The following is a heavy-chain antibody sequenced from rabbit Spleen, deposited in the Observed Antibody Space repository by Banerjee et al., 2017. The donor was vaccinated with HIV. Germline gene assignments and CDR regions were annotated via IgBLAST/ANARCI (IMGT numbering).Heavy chain of an antibody. CDR1: GFSFTYIDY. CDR3: ARNANGGWDL. Sequence: QSLEESGGDLVKPGASLTLTCTASGFSFTYIDYLCWVRQPPGKGPEWIACVAAGVSFTTYYASWVIGRFTISSDNAQNTVDLQMNSLTPADTATYFCARNANGGWDLWGPGTLVTVS. J-gene: IGHJ4*01. D-gene: IGHD4-1*01. CDR2: VAAGVSFTT. V-gene: IGHV1S40*01.